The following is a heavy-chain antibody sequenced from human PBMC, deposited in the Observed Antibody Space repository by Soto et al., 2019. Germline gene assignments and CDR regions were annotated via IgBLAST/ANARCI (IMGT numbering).Heavy chain of an antibody. CDR2: INAGNGNT. D-gene: IGHD1-20*01. J-gene: IGHJ4*01. V-gene: IGHV1-3*05. CDR1: GYTFTSYA. CDR3: ARGITQPTPPDY. Sequence: QVQLVQSGAEEKKPGASVKVSCKPSGYTFTSYAMHWVRQAPGQRLEWMGWINAGNGNTKYSQKFQGRVTITRDTSQSTAYMELRSLRSEDTAVYYCARGITQPTPPDYPGQGTLVTVAS.